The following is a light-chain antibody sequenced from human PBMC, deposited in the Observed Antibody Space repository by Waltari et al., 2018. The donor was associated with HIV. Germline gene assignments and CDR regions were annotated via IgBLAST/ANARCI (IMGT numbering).Light chain of an antibody. CDR3: QQSYSTPRS. J-gene: IGKJ4*01. V-gene: IGKV1-39*01. CDR1: HRISTY. Sequence: DVQMTQSPSSLSASVGDRVTITCWASHRISTYLNWYQQKPGRAPNLLSYAASTLQVGVPSRFIGSGSGTDFTLSISGLQREDFGTYYCQQSYSTPRSFGGGTKVEIK. CDR2: AAS.